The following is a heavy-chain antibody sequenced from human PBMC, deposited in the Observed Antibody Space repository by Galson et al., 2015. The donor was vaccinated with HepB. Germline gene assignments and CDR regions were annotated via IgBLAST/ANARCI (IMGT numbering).Heavy chain of an antibody. CDR3: SSFFDPNFGYDVGH. D-gene: IGHD5-18*01. V-gene: IGHV3-15*01. J-gene: IGHJ5*02. Sequence: SLRLSCAASGFSFTNAWMSWVRQAPGKGLDWVGRIKDKTDGGTTEYAVPVKGRFTISRDDSIDTLYLQMNSLKPEDTGVYYCSSFFDPNFGYDVGHWGQGALVTVSS. CDR1: GFSFTNAW. CDR2: IKDKTDGGTT.